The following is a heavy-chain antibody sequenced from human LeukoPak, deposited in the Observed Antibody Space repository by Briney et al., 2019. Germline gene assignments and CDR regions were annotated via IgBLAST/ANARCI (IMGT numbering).Heavy chain of an antibody. CDR1: GYTFTRYG. J-gene: IGHJ4*02. D-gene: IGHD2-2*01. Sequence: GASVKVSCKASGYTFTRYGISWVRQAPGQGLEGMGWISVYNGKTNYAQNLQGRVTRTTDTSTSTAYIELSSLRSDDTAVYYCARDRKHAYCSSTSCYRRDFDHWGQGTLVTVSS. CDR3: ARDRKHAYCSSTSCYRRDFDH. V-gene: IGHV1-18*01. CDR2: ISVYNGKT.